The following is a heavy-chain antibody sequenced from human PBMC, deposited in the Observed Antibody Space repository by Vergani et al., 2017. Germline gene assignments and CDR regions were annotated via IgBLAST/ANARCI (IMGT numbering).Heavy chain of an antibody. V-gene: IGHV1-3*04. D-gene: IGHD1-7*01. CDR1: GYTFSTYA. CDR3: ARDRTNHYYYGMDV. Sequence: QVQLVQSGAEVKKPGASVKVSCKASGYTFSTYAMHWLRQAPGQRLEWMGWISTGNGNTKYSQKFQGRVTITRETSASTAYMDLSSLRSEDTAVYYCARDRTNHYYYGMDVWGQGTTVIVSS. J-gene: IGHJ6*02. CDR2: ISTGNGNT.